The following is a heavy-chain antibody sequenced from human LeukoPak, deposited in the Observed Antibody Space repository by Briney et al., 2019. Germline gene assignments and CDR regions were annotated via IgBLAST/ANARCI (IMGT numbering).Heavy chain of an antibody. V-gene: IGHV3-23*01. D-gene: IGHD2-15*01. CDR1: GFTFSSYA. CDR2: ISGSGGST. CDR3: AKEIVVVVAATRGDAFDI. Sequence: GGSLRLSCAASGFTFSSYAMSWVRQAPGKGLEWVSAISGSGGSTYYADSVKGRFTISRDNSKNTLYLQMNSLRAEDTAVYYCAKEIVVVVAATRGDAFDIWGQGTMVTVSS. J-gene: IGHJ3*02.